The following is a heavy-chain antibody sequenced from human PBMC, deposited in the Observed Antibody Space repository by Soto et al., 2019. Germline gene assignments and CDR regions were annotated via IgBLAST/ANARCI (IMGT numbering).Heavy chain of an antibody. CDR1: GFTFSSYA. J-gene: IGHJ4*02. V-gene: IGHV3-23*01. CDR3: AKLTTLEWLLFLDY. CDR2: ISGSGGST. D-gene: IGHD3-3*01. Sequence: EVQLLESGGGLVQPGGSLRLSCAASGFTFSSYAMSWVRQAPGKGLEWVSAISGSGGSTYYADSVKGRFTSSRDNSKNSLYLQMNSLRAEDTAVYYCAKLTTLEWLLFLDYWGQGTLVTVSS.